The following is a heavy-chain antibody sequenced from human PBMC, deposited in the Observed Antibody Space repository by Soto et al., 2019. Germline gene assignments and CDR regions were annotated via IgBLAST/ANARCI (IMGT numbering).Heavy chain of an antibody. CDR1: GGSISSYY. CDR2: IYYSGST. J-gene: IGHJ4*02. D-gene: IGHD6-19*01. Sequence: SETLSLTCTVSGGSISSYYWSWIRQPPGKGLEWIGYIYYSGSTNYNPSLKSRVTISVDTSKNQFSLKLSSVTAADTAVYYCARDKGKAVAGHSNGGQGPRVPVSS. CDR3: ARDKGKAVAGHSN. V-gene: IGHV4-59*01.